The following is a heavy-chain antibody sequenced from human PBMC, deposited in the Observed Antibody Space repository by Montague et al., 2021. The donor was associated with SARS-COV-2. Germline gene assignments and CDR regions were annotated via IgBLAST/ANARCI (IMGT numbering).Heavy chain of an antibody. J-gene: IGHJ4*02. Sequence: SETLSLTCAVSGGSISSTTNFWAWLRQPPGKEPEWIGSIFFRGTTYSNPSLKSRVTTSVDTSNNQFSLRLTSMTAADTAVYFCASDSRGGSLYPFFDSWSQGTLVTVSS. CDR1: GGSISSTTNF. D-gene: IGHD2-8*01. V-gene: IGHV4-39*07. CDR3: ASDSRGGSLYPFFDS. CDR2: IFFRGTT.